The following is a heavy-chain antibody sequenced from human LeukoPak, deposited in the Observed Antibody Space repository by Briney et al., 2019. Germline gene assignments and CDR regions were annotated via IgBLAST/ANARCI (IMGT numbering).Heavy chain of an antibody. J-gene: IGHJ5*02. CDR3: AKDRRFIQLCP. CDR2: ISGSGGST. Sequence: GRSLRLSCAASGFTFSSYAMSWVRQAPGKGLEWVSAISGSGGSTYYADSVKGRFTISRDNSKNTLYLQMNSLRAEDTAVYYCAKDRRFIQLCPWGQGTLVTVSS. D-gene: IGHD5-18*01. V-gene: IGHV3-23*01. CDR1: GFTFSSYA.